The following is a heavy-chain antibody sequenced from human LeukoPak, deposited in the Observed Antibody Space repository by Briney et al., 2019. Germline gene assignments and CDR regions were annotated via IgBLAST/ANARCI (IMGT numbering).Heavy chain of an antibody. D-gene: IGHD5-12*01. CDR2: IIPMFPTA. J-gene: IGHJ4*02. V-gene: IGHV1-69*06. CDR1: GNSGDTFNTHG. CDR3: ARESNGGYGFDY. Sequence: SVKVSCKASGNSGDTFNTHGVSWVRQAPGQGLEWMGGIIPMFPTAQYSQKFQGRITISADKSTTTAYMELRSLKSDDTAVYYCARESNGGYGFDYWGQGTQVTVAS.